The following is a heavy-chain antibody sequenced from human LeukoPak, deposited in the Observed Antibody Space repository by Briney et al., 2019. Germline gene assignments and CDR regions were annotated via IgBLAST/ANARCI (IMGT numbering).Heavy chain of an antibody. CDR3: ARARYGDYPYDY. Sequence: PSETLSLTCAVYGGSFSGYYWSWIRQPPGKGLEWIGEINHSGSTNYNPSLKSRVTISVDTSKSQFSLKLSSVTAADTAVYYCARARYGDYPYDYWGQGTLVTVSS. J-gene: IGHJ4*02. D-gene: IGHD4-17*01. V-gene: IGHV4-34*01. CDR2: INHSGST. CDR1: GGSFSGYY.